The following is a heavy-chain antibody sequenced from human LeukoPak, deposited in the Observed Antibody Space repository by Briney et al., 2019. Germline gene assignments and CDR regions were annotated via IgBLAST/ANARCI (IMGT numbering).Heavy chain of an antibody. V-gene: IGHV4-39*01. Sequence: SETLPLTCTVFGGSISSSDYLWAWIRQPPEKRLELIGNIRYTGSTYYNPSLESRVTISVDTSKNQFSLKLRSVTAADTAVYYCLRSHGAYWGQGTLVTVSS. CDR1: GGSISSSDYL. CDR3: LRSHGAY. CDR2: IRYTGST. D-gene: IGHD3-10*01. J-gene: IGHJ4*02.